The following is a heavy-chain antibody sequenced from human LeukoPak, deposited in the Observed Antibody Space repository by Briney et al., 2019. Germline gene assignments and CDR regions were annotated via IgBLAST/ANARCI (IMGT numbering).Heavy chain of an antibody. CDR2: ISYSGSA. J-gene: IGHJ2*01. CDR3: ARPAGAVAGRKVNWYFDL. Sequence: SKTLSLTCTVSGASFSGTYWSWIRQPPGKGLEWIGYISYSGSAHYSPSLKSRVTISLDTSKNQLSLSLNSVTAADTAVYYCARPAGAVAGRKVNWYFDLWGRGTLVTVSS. V-gene: IGHV4-59*01. D-gene: IGHD6-19*01. CDR1: GASFSGTY.